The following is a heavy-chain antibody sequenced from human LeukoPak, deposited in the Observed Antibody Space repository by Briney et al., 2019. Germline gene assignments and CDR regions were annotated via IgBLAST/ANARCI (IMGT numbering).Heavy chain of an antibody. CDR1: GFTFSSYA. CDR2: ISYDGSNK. D-gene: IGHD6-13*01. J-gene: IGHJ4*02. V-gene: IGHV3-30-3*01. CDR3: ARASRRIIAAAEDY. Sequence: GGSLRLSCAASGFTFSSYAMHRVRQAPGKGLEWVAVISYDGSNKYYADSVKGRFTISRDNSKNTLYLQMNSLRAEDTAVYYCARASRRIIAAAEDYWGQGTLVTVSS.